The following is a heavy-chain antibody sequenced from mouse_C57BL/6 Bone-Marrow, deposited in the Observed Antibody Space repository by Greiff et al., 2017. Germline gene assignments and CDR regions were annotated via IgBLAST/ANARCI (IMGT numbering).Heavy chain of an antibody. V-gene: IGHV1-72*01. Sequence: QVQLKQPGAELVKPGASVKLSCKASGYTFTSYWMHWVKQRPGRGLEWIGRIDPNSGGTKYNEKFKSKATLTVDKPSSTAYMPLSSLTSEDSAVYYCAMDYGSGGAYWGQGTLVTVSA. J-gene: IGHJ3*01. CDR2: IDPNSGGT. D-gene: IGHD1-1*01. CDR1: GYTFTSYW. CDR3: AMDYGSGGAY.